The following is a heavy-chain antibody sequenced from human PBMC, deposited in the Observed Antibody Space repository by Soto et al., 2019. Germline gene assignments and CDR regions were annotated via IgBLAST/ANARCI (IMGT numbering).Heavy chain of an antibody. D-gene: IGHD2-2*01. CDR3: VVVPAAIDY. J-gene: IGHJ4*02. CDR2: ISAYNGNT. V-gene: IGHV1-18*01. CDR1: GFSLSPFG. Sequence: GPGEGTCPASGFSLSPFGISLVRQAPGQGLEWMGWISAYNGNTNYAQKLQGRVTMTTDTSTSTAYMELRSLRSDDTDVYYCVVVPAAIDYWGQGTLVTVSS.